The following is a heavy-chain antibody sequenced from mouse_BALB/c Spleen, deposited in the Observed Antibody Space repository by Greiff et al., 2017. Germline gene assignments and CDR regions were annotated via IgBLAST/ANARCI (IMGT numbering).Heavy chain of an antibody. V-gene: IGHV5-17*02. CDR1: GFTFSSFG. Sequence: EVKLVESGGGLVQPGGSRKLSCAASGFTFSSFGMHWVRQAPEKGLEWVAYISSGSSTIYYADTVKGRFTISRDNPKNTLFLQMTSLRSEDTAMYYCAMIYYDYDGAMDYWGQGTSVTVSS. CDR2: ISSGSSTI. CDR3: AMIYYDYDGAMDY. J-gene: IGHJ4*01. D-gene: IGHD2-4*01.